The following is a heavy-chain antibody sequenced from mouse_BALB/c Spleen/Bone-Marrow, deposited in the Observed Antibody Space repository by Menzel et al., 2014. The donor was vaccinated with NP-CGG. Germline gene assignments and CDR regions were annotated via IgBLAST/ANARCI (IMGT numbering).Heavy chain of an antibody. CDR2: IYPGDGDT. Sequence: QVHVKQSGAELVRPGSSVKISCESSGYVFSTYWINWVKQRPGQGLEWIGQIYPGDGDTDYNGKFKDKATLTADKSSNQAFMQLSHLTSEDSGVYFCARGGISVDYWGQGTPLTVSS. V-gene: IGHV1-80*01. J-gene: IGHJ2*01. CDR3: ARGGISVDY. CDR1: GYVFSTYW.